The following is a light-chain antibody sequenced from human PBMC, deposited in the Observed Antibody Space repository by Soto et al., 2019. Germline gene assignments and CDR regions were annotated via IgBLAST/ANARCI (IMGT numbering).Light chain of an antibody. CDR1: QSVASK. J-gene: IGKJ4*01. V-gene: IGKV3D-15*01. CDR3: QQYYVWNT. Sequence: EIVMTQSPATLSVSPGERAIFSCRASQSVASKLAWYQQKLGQAPRLLIDDASTRATGIPARFSGSGSGTEFTLTSSSLQSEDCAIYYCQQYYVWNTFGGGTKVEIK. CDR2: DAS.